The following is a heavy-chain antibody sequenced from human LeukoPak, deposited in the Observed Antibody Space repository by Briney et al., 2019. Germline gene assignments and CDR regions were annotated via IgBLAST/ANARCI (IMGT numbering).Heavy chain of an antibody. V-gene: IGHV4-59*08. Sequence: SETLSLTCTVSGGSISSYYWSWIRQPPGKGLEWIGYIYYSGSTNYNPSLKSRVTISVDTSKNQFSLKLSSVTAADTAVYYCARLRWAAAGFGFDYWGQGIMVTVSS. J-gene: IGHJ4*02. CDR2: IYYSGST. CDR3: ARLRWAAAGFGFDY. CDR1: GGSISSYY. D-gene: IGHD6-13*01.